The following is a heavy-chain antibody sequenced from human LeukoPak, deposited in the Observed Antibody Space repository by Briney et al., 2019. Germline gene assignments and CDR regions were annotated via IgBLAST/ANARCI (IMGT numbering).Heavy chain of an antibody. CDR1: GGSFSGYY. Sequence: SETLSLTCAVYGGSFSGYYWSWIRQPPGKGLEWIGEINHSGSTNYNPSLKSRVTISVDTSKNQFSLKLSSVTAADTAVYYCARVPGYSSSWWRAAWFDPWGQGTLVTVSS. J-gene: IGHJ5*02. D-gene: IGHD6-13*01. CDR3: ARVPGYSSSWWRAAWFDP. CDR2: INHSGST. V-gene: IGHV4-34*01.